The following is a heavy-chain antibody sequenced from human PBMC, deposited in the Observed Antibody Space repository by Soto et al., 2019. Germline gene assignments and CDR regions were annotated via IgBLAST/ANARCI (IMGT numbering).Heavy chain of an antibody. CDR1: GFTFSSYG. J-gene: IGHJ4*02. D-gene: IGHD3-9*01. V-gene: IGHV3-30*18. CDR2: ISYDGSNK. CDR3: AKTVYRVDILTGYFHY. Sequence: PVGSLRLSCAASGFTFSSYGMHWVRQAPGKGLEWVAVISYDGSNKYYADSVKGRFTISRDNSKNTLYLQMNSLRAEDTAVYYCAKTVYRVDILTGYFHYWGQGTLVTVSS.